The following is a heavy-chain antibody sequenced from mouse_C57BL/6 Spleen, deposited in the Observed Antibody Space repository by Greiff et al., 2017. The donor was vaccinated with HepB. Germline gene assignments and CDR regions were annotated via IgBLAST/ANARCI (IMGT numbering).Heavy chain of an antibody. CDR3: AKAYYSNTWFAY. J-gene: IGHJ3*01. CDR1: GYTFTSYW. V-gene: IGHV1-64*01. Sequence: VQLQQPGAELVKPGASVKLSCKASGYTFTSYWMHWVKQRPGQGLEWIGMIHPNSGSTNYNEKFKSKATLTVDKSSSTAYMQLTSLTSEDSAVYYCAKAYYSNTWFAYWGQGTLVTVSA. CDR2: IHPNSGST. D-gene: IGHD2-5*01.